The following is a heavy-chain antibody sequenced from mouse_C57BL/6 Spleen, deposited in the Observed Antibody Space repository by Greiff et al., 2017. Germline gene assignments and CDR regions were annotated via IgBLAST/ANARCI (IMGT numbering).Heavy chain of an antibody. CDR2: INPSSGYT. Sequence: VQLVESGAELAKPGASVKLSCKASGYTFTSYWMHWVKQRPRRGLEWIGYINPSSGYTKYNQKFKDKATLTADKSSSTAYMQLSSLTYEDSAVYYSARCVDYDYDYYAMDYWGQGTSVTVSS. CDR1: GYTFTSYW. V-gene: IGHV1-7*01. J-gene: IGHJ4*01. D-gene: IGHD2-4*01. CDR3: ARCVDYDYDYYAMDY.